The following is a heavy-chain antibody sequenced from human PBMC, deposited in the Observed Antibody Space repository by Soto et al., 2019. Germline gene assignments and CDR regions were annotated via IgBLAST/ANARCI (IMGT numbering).Heavy chain of an antibody. CDR2: MNPNSGNT. D-gene: IGHD3-22*01. CDR1: GYTFTSYD. Sequence: QVQLVQSGAEVKKPGASVKVSCKASGYTFTSYDINWVRQATGQGLEWMGWMNPNSGNTGYAQKFQGRVTMARNTTISTPYMELSSLRSENTAVYYCAVLVVTTAYNAFAIWSQGTMLTVS. V-gene: IGHV1-8*01. CDR3: AVLVVTTAYNAFAI. J-gene: IGHJ3*02.